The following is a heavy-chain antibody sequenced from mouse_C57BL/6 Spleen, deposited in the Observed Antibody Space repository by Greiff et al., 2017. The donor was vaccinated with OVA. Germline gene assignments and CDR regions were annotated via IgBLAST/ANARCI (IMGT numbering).Heavy chain of an antibody. CDR1: GYTFTSYW. J-gene: IGHJ1*03. CDR3: ASITTVVADWYFDV. V-gene: IGHV1-55*01. D-gene: IGHD1-1*01. CDR2: IYPGSGST. Sequence: QVQLQQPGAELVKPGASVKMSCKASGYTFTSYWITWVKQRPGQGLEWIGDIYPGSGSTNYNEKLKSKATLTVDTSSSTAYMQLSSLTSEDSAVYYCASITTVVADWYFDVWGTGTTVTVSS.